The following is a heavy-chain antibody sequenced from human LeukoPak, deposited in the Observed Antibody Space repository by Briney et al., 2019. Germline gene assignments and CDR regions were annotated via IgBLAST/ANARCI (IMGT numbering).Heavy chain of an antibody. D-gene: IGHD1-26*01. CDR2: VYGCGIET. J-gene: IGHJ2*01. V-gene: IGHV3-23*01. CDR1: GFNQHWYV. Sequence: GGPVRLSCRASGFNQHWYVMVGLGQAPPKGVDWVACVYGCGIETFYAHSVKARFTVSRDNSKNTLYLQLSSLRAEDTAVYYCAKSGVWSGSWYYWHLDLWGRGTLVTVSS. CDR3: AKSGVWSGSWYYWHLDL.